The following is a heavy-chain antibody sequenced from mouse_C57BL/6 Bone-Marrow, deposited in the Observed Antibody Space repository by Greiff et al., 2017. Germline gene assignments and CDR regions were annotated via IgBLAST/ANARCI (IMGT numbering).Heavy chain of an antibody. J-gene: IGHJ1*03. Sequence: QVQLHQSGAELVRPGTSVKMSCKASGYTFTNYWIGWAKQRPGHGLEWIGDIYPGGGYTNYNEKFKGKATLTADKSSSTAYMQFSSLTSEDSAIYYCARSPPYYYGSSYGWYFDVWGTGTTVTVSS. CDR2: IYPGGGYT. D-gene: IGHD1-1*01. V-gene: IGHV1-63*01. CDR3: ARSPPYYYGSSYGWYFDV. CDR1: GYTFTNYW.